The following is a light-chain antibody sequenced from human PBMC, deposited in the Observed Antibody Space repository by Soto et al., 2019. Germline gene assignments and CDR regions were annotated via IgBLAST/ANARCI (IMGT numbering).Light chain of an antibody. V-gene: IGKV3-20*01. Sequence: EIVLTQSPGSLSLSPGERATLSCRASQSVTSDYLAWYQQKPDQDPRLLIYAASRRATGIPDRFSGSGSGTDFTLTISRLEPEDFAVYSCHHYGYGLYTFGQGTKLEIK. CDR3: HHYGYGLYT. J-gene: IGKJ2*01. CDR2: AAS. CDR1: QSVTSDY.